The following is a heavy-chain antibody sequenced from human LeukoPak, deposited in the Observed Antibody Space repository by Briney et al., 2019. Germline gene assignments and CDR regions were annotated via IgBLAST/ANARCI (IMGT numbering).Heavy chain of an antibody. V-gene: IGHV3-30*18. CDR3: AKGAYSSGWYISAFDI. D-gene: IGHD6-19*01. CDR1: GFTFSSYG. Sequence: TGGSLRLSCAASGFTFSSYGMYWVRQAPGKGLEWVAVISYDGSNKYYADSVKGRFTISRDNSKNTLYLQMNSLRAEDTAVYYCAKGAYSSGWYISAFDIWGQGTMVTVSS. J-gene: IGHJ3*02. CDR2: ISYDGSNK.